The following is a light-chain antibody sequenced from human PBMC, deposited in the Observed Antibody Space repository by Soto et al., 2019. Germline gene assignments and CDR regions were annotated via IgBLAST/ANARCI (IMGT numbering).Light chain of an antibody. Sequence: QSALTQPASVSASPGQSITISCTGTSSNVGTYDLASWYQHHPDKAPKLIIYEGTKRPSGISSRFSGSKSGNTASLTISGLQAEDDADYYCCSFAVGAALVFGGGTKLTVL. J-gene: IGLJ2*01. V-gene: IGLV2-23*01. CDR1: SSNVGTYDL. CDR2: EGT. CDR3: CSFAVGAALV.